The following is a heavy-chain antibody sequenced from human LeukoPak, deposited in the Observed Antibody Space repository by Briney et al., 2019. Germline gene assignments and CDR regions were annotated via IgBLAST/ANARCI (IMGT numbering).Heavy chain of an antibody. CDR3: ARVRATTGFDY. D-gene: IGHD1-26*01. J-gene: IGHJ4*02. Sequence: ASVTVSFKASGYTFTIYGISWVRQAPGQGLEWMGWISAYNGNTNYAQKLQGRVTMTTDTSTSTAYMELRSLRSDDTAVYYCARVRATTGFDYWGQGTLVTVSS. CDR1: GYTFTIYG. CDR2: ISAYNGNT. V-gene: IGHV1-18*01.